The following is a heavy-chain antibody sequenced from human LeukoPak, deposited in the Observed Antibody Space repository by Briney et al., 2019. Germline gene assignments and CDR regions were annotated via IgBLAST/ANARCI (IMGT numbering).Heavy chain of an antibody. CDR3: ARDSLPYYDSSGYNWFDP. Sequence: PSETLSLTCTVSGYSISSGYYWGWIRQPPGKGLEWIGSIYHSGSTYYKPSLKSRVTISVDTSKNQFSLKLSSVTAADTAVYYCARDSLPYYDSSGYNWFDPWGQGTLVTVSS. D-gene: IGHD3-22*01. CDR1: GYSISSGYY. V-gene: IGHV4-38-2*02. J-gene: IGHJ5*02. CDR2: IYHSGST.